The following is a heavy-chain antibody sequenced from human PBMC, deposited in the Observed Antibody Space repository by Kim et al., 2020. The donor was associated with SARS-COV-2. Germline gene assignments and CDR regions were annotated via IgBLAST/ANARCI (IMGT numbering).Heavy chain of an antibody. D-gene: IGHD4-17*01. CDR2: T. CDR3: ARLVGAVTTDY. J-gene: IGHJ4*02. Sequence: TSYADSVKGRFTISRDNAKNTLYLQMNSLRAEDTAVYYCARLVGAVTTDYWGQGTLVTVSS. V-gene: IGHV3-74*01.